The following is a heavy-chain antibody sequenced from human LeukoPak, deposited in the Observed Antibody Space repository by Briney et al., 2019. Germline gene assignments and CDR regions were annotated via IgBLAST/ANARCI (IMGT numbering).Heavy chain of an antibody. CDR3: AREVESSTRYNWFDP. V-gene: IGHV3-11*01. CDR2: ISSSGSTI. J-gene: IGHJ5*02. Sequence: PGGSLRLSCAASGLTFSDYYMSWIRQAPGKGLEWVSYISSSGSTIYYADSVKGRFTISRDNAKNSLYLQMNSLRAEDTAVYYCAREVESSTRYNWFDPWGQGTLVTVSS. D-gene: IGHD5-24*01. CDR1: GLTFSDYY.